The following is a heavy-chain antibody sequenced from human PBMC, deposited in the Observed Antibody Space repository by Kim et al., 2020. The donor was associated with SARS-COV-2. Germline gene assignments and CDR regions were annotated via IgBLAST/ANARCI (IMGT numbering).Heavy chain of an antibody. CDR2: ISYDGSNK. D-gene: IGHD2-2*01. Sequence: GGSLRLSCAASGFTFSSYGMHWVRQAPGKGLEWVAVISYDGSNKYYADSVKGRFTISRDNSKNTLYLQMNSLRAEDTAVYYCAKLPYCSSTSCYGTGPHGMDVWGQGTTVTVSS. CDR3: AKLPYCSSTSCYGTGPHGMDV. V-gene: IGHV3-30*18. CDR1: GFTFSSYG. J-gene: IGHJ6*02.